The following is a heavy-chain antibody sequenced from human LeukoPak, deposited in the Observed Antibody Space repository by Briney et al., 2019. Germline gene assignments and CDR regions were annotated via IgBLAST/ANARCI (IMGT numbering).Heavy chain of an antibody. CDR3: AREIGPIQLHLWGSAFDY. CDR2: INPSGGST. CDR1: GYTFTSYG. V-gene: IGHV1-46*01. D-gene: IGHD5-18*01. Sequence: GASVKVSCKASGYTFTSYGISWVRQAPGQGLEWMGIINPSGGSTSYAQRFQGGVTMTRDTSTSTVYMELSSLRSEDTAVYYCAREIGPIQLHLWGSAFDYWGQGTLVTVSS. J-gene: IGHJ4*02.